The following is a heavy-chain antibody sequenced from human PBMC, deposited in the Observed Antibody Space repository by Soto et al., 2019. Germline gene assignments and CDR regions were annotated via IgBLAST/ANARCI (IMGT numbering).Heavy chain of an antibody. J-gene: IGHJ4*02. CDR3: ARRSGSYPYYLDY. V-gene: IGHV3-48*01. D-gene: IGHD3-16*02. CDR1: GFTFSTYS. Sequence: EVQLVESGGGLVQPGGSLRLSCAASGFTFSTYSMMWVRQAPGKGLEWISYISSSSSHIYYADSVKGRFAISRDNAKNSLYLQMNSLRAEDTAVYYCARRSGSYPYYLDYWGQGSLVTVSS. CDR2: ISSSSSHI.